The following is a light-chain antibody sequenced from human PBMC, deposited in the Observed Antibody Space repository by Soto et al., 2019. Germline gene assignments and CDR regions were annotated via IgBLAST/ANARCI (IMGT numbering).Light chain of an antibody. J-gene: IGKJ1*01. CDR3: LQDYKYPRT. CDR2: GAS. V-gene: IGKV1-9*01. Sequence: DIQLTQSPSFLSASVGGRVTITCRASQAISSHLAWYQQKPGKAPNLLIYGASSLQRGVPSRFSGSGSGTDFTFTISSLQPEDIATYYCLQDYKYPRTFGQGTKVDIK. CDR1: QAISSH.